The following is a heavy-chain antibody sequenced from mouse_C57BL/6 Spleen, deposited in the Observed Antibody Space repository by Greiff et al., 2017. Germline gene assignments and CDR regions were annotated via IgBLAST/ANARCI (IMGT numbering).Heavy chain of an antibody. V-gene: IGHV1-54*01. D-gene: IGHD2-1*01. CDR2: INPGSGRT. CDR3: AREELGNYGYFDV. Sequence: VLLQQSGAELVRPGTSVKVSCMASGYAFTNYLLAWVQQRPGQGLAWIGVINPGSGRTNYHEKFKGNATLTADKSSITVYMQISSLTSEDSAVYFCAREELGNYGYFDVWGTGTTVTVSS. CDR1: GYAFTNYL. J-gene: IGHJ1*03.